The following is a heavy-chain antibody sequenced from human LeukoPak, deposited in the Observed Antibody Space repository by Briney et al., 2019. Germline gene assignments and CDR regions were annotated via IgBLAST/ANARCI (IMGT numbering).Heavy chain of an antibody. D-gene: IGHD1-26*01. J-gene: IGHJ4*02. V-gene: IGHV3-48*03. Sequence: PGGSLRLSCATSGFTFSNYEMSWVRQTPGKGLERVSYISSSGSSTYYADSVKGRFTISRDNAKSSLCLQMDSLRAGDTAVYYCAREDGSQLDYWGRGTLVTVSS. CDR2: ISSSGSST. CDR3: AREDGSQLDY. CDR1: GFTFSNYE.